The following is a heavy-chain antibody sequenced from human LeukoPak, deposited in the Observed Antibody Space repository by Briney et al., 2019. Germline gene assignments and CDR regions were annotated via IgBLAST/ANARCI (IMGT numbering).Heavy chain of an antibody. V-gene: IGHV3-23*01. D-gene: IGHD3-10*01. CDR2: IGASGSST. J-gene: IGHJ3*02. CDR3: ARGLSSVHDAFDI. Sequence: GGSLRLSCAASEFLFNAMNWVRQAPGKGLERVSGIGASGSSTYYADSVKGRFTISRDNSKTTLYLQMNSLRAEDTAVYYCARGLSSVHDAFDIWGQGTMVTVSS. CDR1: EFLFNA.